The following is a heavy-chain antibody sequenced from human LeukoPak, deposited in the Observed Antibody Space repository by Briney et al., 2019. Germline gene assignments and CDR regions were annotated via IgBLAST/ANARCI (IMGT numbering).Heavy chain of an antibody. CDR2: IIPIFGTA. Sequence: ASVKVSRRASGGTVSSYAISGVRQAPGQGLEWMGRIIPIFGTANYAPKFPGRVTITTAESTSTTYMELSSLRSEDRAVYYCARVRIHSSRWYEGGVFFYYWGQGNLVTVSS. CDR1: GGTVSSYA. J-gene: IGHJ4*02. CDR3: ARVRIHSSRWYEGGVFFYY. D-gene: IGHD6-13*01. V-gene: IGHV1-69*05.